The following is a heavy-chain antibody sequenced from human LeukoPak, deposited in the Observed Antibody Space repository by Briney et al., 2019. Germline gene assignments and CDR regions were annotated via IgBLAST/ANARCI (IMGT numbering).Heavy chain of an antibody. V-gene: IGHV1-8*01. J-gene: IGHJ5*02. D-gene: IGHD3-9*01. CDR2: MNPNSGNT. CDR1: GYTFTSYD. Sequence: VASVKVSCKASGYTFTSYDINWVRQATGQGLEWMGWMNPNSGNTGYAQKFQGRVTMTRNTSISTAYMELSSLRSEDTAVYYCARVMRAKTYYDILTGYWDRNWFDPWGQGTLVTVSS. CDR3: ARVMRAKTYYDILTGYWDRNWFDP.